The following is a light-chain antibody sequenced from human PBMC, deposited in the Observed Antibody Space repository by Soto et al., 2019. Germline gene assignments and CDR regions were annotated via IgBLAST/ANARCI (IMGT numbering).Light chain of an antibody. CDR3: QQYKNWPIN. Sequence: MMMTPSPATLSVSPGERFTLSYMTSHSVNSHVAWYQQKPGQAPRLLLYGASTRATGIPVRFSGSGFGTEFTLTISSLQSEDFAVYYCQQYKNWPINCGQGTQLEIK. CDR1: HSVNSH. V-gene: IGKV3-15*01. J-gene: IGKJ5*01. CDR2: GAS.